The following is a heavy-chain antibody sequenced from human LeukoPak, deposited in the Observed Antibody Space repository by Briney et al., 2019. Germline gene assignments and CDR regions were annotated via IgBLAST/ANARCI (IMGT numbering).Heavy chain of an antibody. J-gene: IGHJ5*01. CDR1: GYTFTSYD. Sequence: ASVKVSCKASGYTFTSYDINWVRQAPGRGLEGMGWMNPNSGGTNYAQKFQGRVTMTRDTSISTAYMELSRLRSDDTAVYYCARCGYSYGCDSWGQGTLVTVSS. CDR2: MNPNSGGT. CDR3: ARCGYSYGCDS. D-gene: IGHD5-18*01. V-gene: IGHV1-2*02.